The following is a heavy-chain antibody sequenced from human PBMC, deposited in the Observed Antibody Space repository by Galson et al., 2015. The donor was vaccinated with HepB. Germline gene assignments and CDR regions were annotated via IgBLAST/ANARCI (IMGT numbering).Heavy chain of an antibody. CDR1: GFTFSSYS. J-gene: IGHJ6*03. V-gene: IGHV3-21*01. CDR3: ARVGPSYYDFWSPVYYYYYYMDV. Sequence: LRLSCAASGFTFSSYSMNWVRQAPGKGLEWVSSISSSSSYIYYADSVKGRFTISRDNAKNSLYLQMNSLRAEDTAVYYCARVGPSYYDFWSPVYYYYYYMDVWGKGTTVTVSS. CDR2: ISSSSSYI. D-gene: IGHD3-3*01.